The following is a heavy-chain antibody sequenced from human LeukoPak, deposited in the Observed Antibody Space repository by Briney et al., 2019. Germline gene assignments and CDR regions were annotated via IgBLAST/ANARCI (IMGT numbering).Heavy chain of an antibody. CDR1: GYSFTSYW. J-gene: IGHJ1*01. D-gene: IGHD6-13*01. CDR3: ARRSSSWEKYFQH. V-gene: IGHV5-51*01. Sequence: GESLKISCKGSGYSFTSYWIGWVRQMPGKGLEWMGIIYPGDSDTRYSPSFQGQVTTSADKSISTAYLQWSSLKASDTAMYYCARRSSSWEKYFQHWGQGTLVTVSS. CDR2: IYPGDSDT.